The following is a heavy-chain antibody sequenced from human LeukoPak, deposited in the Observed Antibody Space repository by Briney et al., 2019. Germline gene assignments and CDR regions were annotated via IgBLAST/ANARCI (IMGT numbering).Heavy chain of an antibody. D-gene: IGHD4-17*01. CDR1: GFTFSSYS. CDR2: ISSSSSYI. Sequence: KPGGSLRLSGAASGFTFSSYSMNWVRQAPGKGLEWVSSISSSSSYIYYADSVEGRFTISRDNAKNSLYLQMNSLRAEDTAVYYCAREVTTPSPGAFDIWGQGTMVTVSS. V-gene: IGHV3-21*01. J-gene: IGHJ3*02. CDR3: AREVTTPSPGAFDI.